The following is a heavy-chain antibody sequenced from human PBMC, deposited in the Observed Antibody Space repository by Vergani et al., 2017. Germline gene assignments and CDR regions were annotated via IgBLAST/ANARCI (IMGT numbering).Heavy chain of an antibody. Sequence: QVQLQQWGAGLLKPSETLSLTCAVYGGSFSGYYWTWIRQPPGKGLEWIGEINHSGSTNYNPSLKSGVTITVDTTKNQFSLTLSSVTAADTAVYYCAGGDYGAPPSYFDYWGQGTLVTVSS. J-gene: IGHJ4*02. CDR1: GGSFSGYY. D-gene: IGHD4-17*01. CDR2: INHSGST. V-gene: IGHV4-34*01. CDR3: AGGDYGAPPSYFDY.